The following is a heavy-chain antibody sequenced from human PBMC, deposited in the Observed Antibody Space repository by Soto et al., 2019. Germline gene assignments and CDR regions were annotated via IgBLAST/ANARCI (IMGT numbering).Heavy chain of an antibody. D-gene: IGHD6-13*01. Sequence: PGGSLRRSCAASGFTFSSYWMHWVRQAPGKGLVWVSRINSDGSSTSYADSVKGRFTISRDNAKNTLCLQMNSLRAEDTAVYYCAREXGRQQLVRVRYYYGMDVWGQGTTVTVSS. CDR3: AREXGRQQLVRVRYYYGMDV. J-gene: IGHJ6*02. CDR2: INSDGSST. V-gene: IGHV3-74*01. CDR1: GFTFSSYW.